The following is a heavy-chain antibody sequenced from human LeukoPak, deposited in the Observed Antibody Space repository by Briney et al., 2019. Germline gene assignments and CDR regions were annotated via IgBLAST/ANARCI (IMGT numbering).Heavy chain of an antibody. CDR1: GYTFTGYH. J-gene: IGHJ4*02. D-gene: IGHD3-3*01. Sequence: ASVKVSCKASGYTFTGYHIHWVRQATGQGLEWMGWMNPNSGNTGYAQKFQGRVTITRNTSISTACMELSSLRSEDTAVYYCARTNYDFWSGFHLPFDYWGQGTLVTVSS. CDR2: MNPNSGNT. CDR3: ARTNYDFWSGFHLPFDY. V-gene: IGHV1-8*03.